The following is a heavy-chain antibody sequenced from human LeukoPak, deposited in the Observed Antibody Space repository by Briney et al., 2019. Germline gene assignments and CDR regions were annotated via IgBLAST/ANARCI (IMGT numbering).Heavy chain of an antibody. CDR2: IYHSGST. V-gene: IGHV4-34*01. Sequence: PSETLSLTCAVYGGSFSGYYWSWVRQPPGKGLEWIGEIYHSGSTNYNPSLKSRVTISVDKSKNQFSLKLSSVTAADTAVYYCARGRDGYNFLNRGEYYYFDYWGQGTLVTVSS. CDR1: GGSFSGYY. J-gene: IGHJ4*02. CDR3: ARGRDGYNFLNRGEYYYFDY. D-gene: IGHD5-24*01.